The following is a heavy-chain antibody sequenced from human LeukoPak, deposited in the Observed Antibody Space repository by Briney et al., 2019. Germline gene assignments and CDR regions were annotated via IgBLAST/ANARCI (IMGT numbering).Heavy chain of an antibody. CDR2: MNPNSGNT. V-gene: IGHV1-8*01. Sequence: ASVKVSCKASGYTFTSYDINWVRQASGQGLEWMGWMNPNSGNTGYSQKFQGRVTMTRNTSISTAYMDLSSLRSEDTAVYYCARGRKDERPYYYDVWGKGTTVTISS. CDR3: ARGRKDERPYYYDV. CDR1: GYTFTSYD. D-gene: IGHD3-10*01. J-gene: IGHJ6*04.